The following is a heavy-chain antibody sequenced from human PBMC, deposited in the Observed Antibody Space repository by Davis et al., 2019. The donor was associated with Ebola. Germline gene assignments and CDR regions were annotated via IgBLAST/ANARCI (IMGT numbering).Heavy chain of an antibody. CDR1: GFTFSRYW. CDR2: IKQDGSEK. CDR3: AGELMTTDIYYYYGMDV. J-gene: IGHJ6*02. V-gene: IGHV3-7*03. D-gene: IGHD4-17*01. Sequence: GESLKTPCAASGFTFSRYWMSWVRQAPGKGLEWVANIKQDGSEKYYVDSVKGRFTISRDNAKNSLYLQMNSLRAEDTAVYYCAGELMTTDIYYYYGMDVWGQGTTVTVSS.